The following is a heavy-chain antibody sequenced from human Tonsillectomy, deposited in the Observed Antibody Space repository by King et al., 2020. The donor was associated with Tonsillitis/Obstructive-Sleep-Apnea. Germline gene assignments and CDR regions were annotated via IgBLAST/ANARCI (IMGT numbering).Heavy chain of an antibody. Sequence: LQLQESGPGLVKPSETLSLTCTVSGGSISSSSYYWGWFRQPPWKGLEWCGSIYYRGSTYYNPSLKSRVTISVDTSKNQFSLKLSSVTAADTAVYYCARHSKSIAAAGGYWGQGTLVTVSS. V-gene: IGHV4-39*01. J-gene: IGHJ4*02. CDR2: IYYRGST. CDR1: GGSISSSSYY. D-gene: IGHD6-13*01. CDR3: ARHSKSIAAAGGY.